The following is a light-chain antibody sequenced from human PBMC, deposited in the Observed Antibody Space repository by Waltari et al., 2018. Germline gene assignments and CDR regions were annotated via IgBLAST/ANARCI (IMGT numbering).Light chain of an antibody. CDR1: NIGSKS. V-gene: IGLV3-21*03. CDR2: DDR. J-gene: IGLJ2*01. CDR3: QVWDTISNHVL. Sequence: SYVLTQPPSVSVAPGKTATFSCGGDNIGSKSVHWYQQKPGQAPLLVVYDDRDRPSWIPKRFSASTSENTATMTISRVEDGDEADYYCQVWDTISNHVLFGGGTKLTVL.